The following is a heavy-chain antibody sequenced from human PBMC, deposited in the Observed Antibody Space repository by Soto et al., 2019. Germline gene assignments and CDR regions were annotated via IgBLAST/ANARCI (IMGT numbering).Heavy chain of an antibody. CDR3: AHRPTSEAFDY. J-gene: IGHJ4*02. Sequence: GSGPTLVNPTQTLTLTFTFSVFSLTTGGVGVGWIRQPPGKALEWLAVIYWDDDKRYSPSLKSRLTITKDTSKNQVVLTMTNMDPVDTATYYCAHRPTSEAFDYWGQGTLVTVSS. CDR1: VFSLTTGGVG. CDR2: IYWDDDK. V-gene: IGHV2-5*02.